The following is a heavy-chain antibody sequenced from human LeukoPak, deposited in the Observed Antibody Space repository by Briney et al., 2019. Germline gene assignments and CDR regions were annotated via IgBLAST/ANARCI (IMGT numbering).Heavy chain of an antibody. J-gene: IGHJ4*02. CDR2: ISGSGGST. Sequence: GGSLRLSCAASGFTSSSYAMSWVRQAPGKGLEWVSAISGSGGSTYYADSVKGRFTISRDNSKNTLYLQMNSLRAEDTAVYYCAKASDYYGSGSSYYWGQGTLVTVSS. V-gene: IGHV3-23*01. D-gene: IGHD3-10*01. CDR3: AKASDYYGSGSSYY. CDR1: GFTSSSYA.